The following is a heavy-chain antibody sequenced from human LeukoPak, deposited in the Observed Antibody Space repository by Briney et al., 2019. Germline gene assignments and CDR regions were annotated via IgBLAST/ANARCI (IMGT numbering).Heavy chain of an antibody. D-gene: IGHD2-21*01. J-gene: IGHJ3*02. V-gene: IGHV3-64*01. CDR1: GFTFSSYG. CDR3: AKWIAYDAFDI. Sequence: GGSLRLSCAASGFTFSSYGMHWVRQAPGKGLEYVSAISSNGGSTSYANPVEGRFTISRDNSKNTLYLQMGSLRAEDMAVYYCAKWIAYDAFDIWGQGTMVTVSS. CDR2: ISSNGGST.